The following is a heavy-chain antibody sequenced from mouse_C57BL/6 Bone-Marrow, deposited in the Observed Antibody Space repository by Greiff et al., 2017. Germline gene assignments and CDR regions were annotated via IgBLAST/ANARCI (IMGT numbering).Heavy chain of an antibody. CDR3: ARGAY. CDR2: FYPGSGRP. V-gene: IGHV1-55*01. Sequence: QVQLQQPGAELVKPGASVKMSCKASGYTFTSSWITWVKQRPGQGLKWIGDFYPGSGRPNYNEKFKSKDTLNVDTSSSTAYMQRSSLTSEDSAVYYGARGAYWGQGTLVTVSA. CDR1: GYTFTSSW. J-gene: IGHJ3*01.